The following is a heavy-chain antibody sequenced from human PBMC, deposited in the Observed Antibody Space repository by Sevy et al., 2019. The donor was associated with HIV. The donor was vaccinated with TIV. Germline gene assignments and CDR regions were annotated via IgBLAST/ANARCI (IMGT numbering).Heavy chain of an antibody. J-gene: IGHJ1*01. CDR2: INHSGST. V-gene: IGHV4-34*01. CDR3: ATRGRELLWWSEQYFQH. CDR1: GGSFSGYY. D-gene: IGHD2-21*01. Sequence: SETLSLTCAVYGGSFSGYYWSWIRQPPGKGLEWIGEINHSGSTNYNPSLKSRVTISVDTSKNQFSLKLSSVTAADTAVYYCATRGRELLWWSEQYFQHWGQGTLVTVSS.